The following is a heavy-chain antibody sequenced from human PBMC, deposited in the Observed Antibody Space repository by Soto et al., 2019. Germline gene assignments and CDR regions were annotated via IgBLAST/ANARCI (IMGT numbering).Heavy chain of an antibody. CDR2: IRSKAYGGTT. J-gene: IGHJ4*02. V-gene: IGHV3-49*04. CDR3: TRKRWGDFDY. CDR1: GFTFGEYA. Sequence: HPGGSLRLSCTASGFTFGEYAMSWVRQAPGKGLEWVGFIRSKAYGGTTEYAASVKGRFTISRDDSKSIAYLQMNSLKTEDTAVYYCTRKRWGDFDYWGQGTLVTVSS. D-gene: IGHD3-16*01.